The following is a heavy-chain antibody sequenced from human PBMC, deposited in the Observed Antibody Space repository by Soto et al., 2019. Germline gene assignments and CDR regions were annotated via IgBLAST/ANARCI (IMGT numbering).Heavy chain of an antibody. CDR1: GFTFSSYG. Sequence: QVQLVESGGGVVQPGRSLRLSCAASGFTFSSYGMHWVRQAPGKGLEWVAVISYDGSNKYYADSVKGRFTISRDNSKNTLYLQMNSLRAEDTAVYYCAKEGRLYSSSSYWFGFWGQGRLVTVSS. CDR3: AKEGRLYSSSSYWFGF. J-gene: IGHJ4*02. V-gene: IGHV3-30*18. D-gene: IGHD6-13*01. CDR2: ISYDGSNK.